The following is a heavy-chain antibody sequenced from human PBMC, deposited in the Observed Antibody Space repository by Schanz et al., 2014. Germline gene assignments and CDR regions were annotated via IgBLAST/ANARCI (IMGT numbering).Heavy chain of an antibody. CDR1: GFTFSTYA. D-gene: IGHD2-2*01. Sequence: DVQLLESGGGLVQPGGSLRLSCAASGFTFSTYAMSWVRQAPGKGLEWVSYISGGGGTRNYADSVKGRFTVFRDNSKRTLYLEINDPRAEDTAVYYCAKDSCSSTTCYGYGMDVWGQGSTVTVSS. V-gene: IGHV3-23*01. CDR3: AKDSCSSTTCYGYGMDV. J-gene: IGHJ6*02. CDR2: ISGGGGTR.